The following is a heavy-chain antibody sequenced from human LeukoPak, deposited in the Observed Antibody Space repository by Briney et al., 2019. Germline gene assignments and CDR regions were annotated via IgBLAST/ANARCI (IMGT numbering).Heavy chain of an antibody. V-gene: IGHV3-33*01. CDR1: GFSFKDTG. CDR2: IWYDGSTK. Sequence: GGSLRLSCAASGFSFKDTGMHWVRQAPGKGPEWLTIIWYDGSTKYYAASVKGRFTVSRDNSKNRLYLQMNCLRAEDTAVYYCARDLRDSSGWYPYYYYGMDVWGQGTTVTVSS. J-gene: IGHJ6*02. CDR3: ARDLRDSSGWYPYYYYGMDV. D-gene: IGHD6-19*01.